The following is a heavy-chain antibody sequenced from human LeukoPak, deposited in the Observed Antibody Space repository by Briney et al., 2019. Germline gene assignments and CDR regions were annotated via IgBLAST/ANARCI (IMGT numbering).Heavy chain of an antibody. CDR3: ATARPDYRRGGYWYFDL. CDR2: VDPEDGET. Sequence: GASVKVSCKASGYTFTDYYMHWVQQAPGKGLEWMGRVDPEDGETIYAEKFQGRVTITADTSTDTAYMELSSLRSEDTAVYYCATARPDYRRGGYWYFDLWGRGTLVTVSS. CDR1: GYTFTDYY. D-gene: IGHD4-11*01. V-gene: IGHV1-69-2*01. J-gene: IGHJ2*01.